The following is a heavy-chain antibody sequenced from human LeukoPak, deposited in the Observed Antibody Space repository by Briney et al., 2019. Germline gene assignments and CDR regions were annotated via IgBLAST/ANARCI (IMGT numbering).Heavy chain of an antibody. CDR1: GFNFSSYW. D-gene: IGHD5-18*01. Sequence: PGGSLRLSCAASGFNFSSYWLHWVRQVPGKGLVWVSGINSHGSSTSYADSVKGRFTISRDNAKNTLHLQMNSLRAEDTAVYYCARDWGYSYGHPFDYWGQGALVTVSS. V-gene: IGHV3-74*01. J-gene: IGHJ4*02. CDR3: ARDWGYSYGHPFDY. CDR2: INSHGSST.